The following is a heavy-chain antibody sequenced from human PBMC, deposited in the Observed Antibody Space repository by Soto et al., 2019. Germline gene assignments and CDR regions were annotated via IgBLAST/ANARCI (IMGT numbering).Heavy chain of an antibody. CDR1: GFTFSTYS. CDR2: ISATSTDI. D-gene: IGHD3-9*01. Sequence: EVQLVESGGGLVKPGGSLRLSCAASGFTFSTYSMHWVRQAPGKGLEWVSSISATSTDIYYADSVKGRFTIYRDNAKNSLFLQMNSLRAEDTAVYYCARDFKYDILTSHYGMDVWGQGTTVTVSS. CDR3: ARDFKYDILTSHYGMDV. J-gene: IGHJ6*02. V-gene: IGHV3-21*02.